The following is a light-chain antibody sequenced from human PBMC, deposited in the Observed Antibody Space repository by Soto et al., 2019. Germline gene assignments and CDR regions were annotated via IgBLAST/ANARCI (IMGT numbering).Light chain of an antibody. CDR2: DAS. V-gene: IGKV3-20*01. CDR3: QQYGSSPWT. J-gene: IGKJ1*01. CDR1: QSIANNY. Sequence: EVALTQSPGTLSLSPGARATLSCRASQSIANNYLTWYQQKPGQAPRVLIYDASTRATGIPDRFSGSGSGTDFTLTIIRLEPEDSAVYYCQQYGSSPWTFGQGTKVEI.